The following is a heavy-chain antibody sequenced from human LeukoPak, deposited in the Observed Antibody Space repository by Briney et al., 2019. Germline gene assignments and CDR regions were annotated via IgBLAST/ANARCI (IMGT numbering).Heavy chain of an antibody. V-gene: IGHV4-59*08. Sequence: PSETLSLTCTVSGGSISSYYWSWIRQPPGKGLEWIGYIYYSGSTNYNPSLKSRVTISVDTSKNQFSLKLSSVTAADTAVYYCARHSVRVVPARAFDIWGQGTMVTVSS. CDR1: GGSISSYY. D-gene: IGHD3-3*01. J-gene: IGHJ3*02. CDR2: IYYSGST. CDR3: ARHSVRVVPARAFDI.